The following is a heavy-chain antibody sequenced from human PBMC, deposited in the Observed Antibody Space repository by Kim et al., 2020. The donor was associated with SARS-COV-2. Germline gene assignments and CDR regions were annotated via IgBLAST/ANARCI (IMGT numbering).Heavy chain of an antibody. J-gene: IGHJ3*02. V-gene: IGHV4-59*09. CDR3: ARGVITMVRGVIGGFDI. D-gene: IGHD3-10*01. Sequence: LNSRVTISVDATKSQFSLKLSSVTAADTAMYYCARGVITMVRGVIGGFDIWGQGTMVTVSS.